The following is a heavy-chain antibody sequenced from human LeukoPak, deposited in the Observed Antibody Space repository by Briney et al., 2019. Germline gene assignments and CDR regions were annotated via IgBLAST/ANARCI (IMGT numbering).Heavy chain of an antibody. Sequence: GGSLRLSCAASGFTFSSYGMSWVRQAPGKGLEWVAVISGSGGSTYYADSVKGRFTISRDNSKNTLYLQMNSLRAEDTAVYYCARDGRDGFECTYFDYWGQGTLVTVSS. CDR2: ISGSGGST. CDR3: ARDGRDGFECTYFDY. J-gene: IGHJ4*02. V-gene: IGHV3-23*01. D-gene: IGHD5-24*01. CDR1: GFTFSSYG.